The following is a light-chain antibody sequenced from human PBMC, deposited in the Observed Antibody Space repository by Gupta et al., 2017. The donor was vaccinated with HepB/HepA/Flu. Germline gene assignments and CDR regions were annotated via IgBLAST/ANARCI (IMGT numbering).Light chain of an antibody. CDR1: QSVSTY. J-gene: IGKJ4*01. Sequence: DIVLTQSPATLSLSPGERATLSCRASQSVSTYLAWYQQKPGQAPRLLIYDASNRATGIPARFSGSGYGTDFTLTISSREPEDFAVYYCQQRSNWPPITFGGGTKVEIK. CDR2: DAS. V-gene: IGKV3-11*01. CDR3: QQRSNWPPIT.